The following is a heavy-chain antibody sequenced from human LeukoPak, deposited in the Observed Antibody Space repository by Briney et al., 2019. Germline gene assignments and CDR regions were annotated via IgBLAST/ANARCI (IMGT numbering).Heavy chain of an antibody. V-gene: IGHV5-51*01. J-gene: IGHJ6*02. CDR2: IYPGDSDT. CDR3: ARHRRYCSGGCPYYYGMDV. D-gene: IGHD2-15*01. CDR1: GYSFTSYC. Sequence: GESLKISCKGSGYSFTSYCIGWVRQMPGKGLEWMGIIYPGDSDTRYSPSFQGQVTISADKSISTAYLQWSSLKASDTAMYYCARHRRYCSGGCPYYYGMDVWGQGTTVTVSS.